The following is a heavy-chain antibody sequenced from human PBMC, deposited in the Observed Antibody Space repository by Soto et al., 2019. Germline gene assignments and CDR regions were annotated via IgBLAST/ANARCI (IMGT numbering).Heavy chain of an antibody. D-gene: IGHD5-18*01. CDR2: ISYDGSNK. Sequence: QVQLVESGGGVVQPGRSLRLSCAASGFTFSSYAMHWVRQAPGKGLEWVAVISYDGSNKYYADSVKGRFTISRDNSKNTLDLQMNSLRAEDTAVYYCASGDTAMGRDYYYGMDVWGQGTTVTVSS. J-gene: IGHJ6*02. CDR3: ASGDTAMGRDYYYGMDV. V-gene: IGHV3-30-3*01. CDR1: GFTFSSYA.